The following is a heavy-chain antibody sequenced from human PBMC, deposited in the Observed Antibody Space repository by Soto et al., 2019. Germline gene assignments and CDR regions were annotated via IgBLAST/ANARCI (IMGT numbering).Heavy chain of an antibody. CDR3: AKDLVGATDY. Sequence: GGSLRLSCVASGFTFSSYGMHWVRQAPGKGLEWVAVISYDGSNKYYADSVKGRFTISRDNSKNTLYLQMNSLRAEDTAVYYCAKDLVGATDYWGQGTLVTVSS. CDR2: ISYDGSNK. D-gene: IGHD1-26*01. V-gene: IGHV3-30*18. CDR1: GFTFSSYG. J-gene: IGHJ4*02.